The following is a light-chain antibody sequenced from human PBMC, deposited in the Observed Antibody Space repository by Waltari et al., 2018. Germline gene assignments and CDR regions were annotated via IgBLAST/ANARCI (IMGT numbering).Light chain of an antibody. J-gene: IGKJ4*01. Sequence: ETVMTQSPATLSVSPGERATLSCRASQSVSSNLAWYQQKPGQAPRLLIYGASTKATGIPARFRGSGSVTEFTLTISSLQSEDFAVYYCQQYNNWPPLTFGGGTKVEIK. V-gene: IGKV3-15*01. CDR3: QQYNNWPPLT. CDR2: GAS. CDR1: QSVSSN.